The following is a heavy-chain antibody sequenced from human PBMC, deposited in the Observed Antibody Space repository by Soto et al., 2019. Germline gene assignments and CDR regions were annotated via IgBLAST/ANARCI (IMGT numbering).Heavy chain of an antibody. V-gene: IGHV3-9*01. D-gene: IGHD6-19*01. J-gene: IGHJ4*02. CDR3: AKDISETNVDRLANRQQWLGGQFDY. CDR2: ISWNSGSI. CDR1: GFTFDDYA. Sequence: EVQLVESGGGLVQPGRSLRLSCAASGFTFDDYAMHWVRQAPGKGLEWVSGISWNSGSIGYADSVKGRFTISRDNAKNSLYLQMNSLRAEDTALYYCAKDISETNVDRLANRQQWLGGQFDYWGQGTLVTVSS.